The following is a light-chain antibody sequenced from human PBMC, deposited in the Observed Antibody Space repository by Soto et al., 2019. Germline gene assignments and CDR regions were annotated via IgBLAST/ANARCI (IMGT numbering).Light chain of an antibody. CDR3: ASFTPSRSYV. J-gene: IGLJ1*01. V-gene: IGLV2-14*03. CDR1: SSDVGTYIF. Sequence: QSALTQPASVSGSPGKSITISCTGTSSDVGTYIFVSWYQQHPGKAPKLMIYDIINRPSGISSRFSGSMFGNTASLTISGLLVEFEAPFFCASFTPSRSYVLGTGTKLIGL. CDR2: DII.